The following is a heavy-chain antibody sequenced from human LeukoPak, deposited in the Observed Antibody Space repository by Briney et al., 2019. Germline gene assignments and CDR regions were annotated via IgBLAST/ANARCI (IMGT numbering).Heavy chain of an antibody. D-gene: IGHD5-18*01. Sequence: KPSETLSLTCAVYGGSFSGYYWTWIRQPPGKGLEWIGSIYYSGSTYYNPSLKSRVTISVDTSKNQFSLKLSSVTAADTAVYYCARDSLQLWSHFDYWGQGTLVTVSS. CDR3: ARDSLQLWSHFDY. J-gene: IGHJ4*02. V-gene: IGHV4-34*01. CDR2: IYYSGST. CDR1: GGSFSGYY.